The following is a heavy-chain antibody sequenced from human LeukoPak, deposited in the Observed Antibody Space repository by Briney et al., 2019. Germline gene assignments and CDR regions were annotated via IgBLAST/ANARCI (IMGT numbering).Heavy chain of an antibody. J-gene: IGHJ4*02. Sequence: GRSLRLSCAASGFTFSSYGMHWVRQAPGKGLEWVAVISYDGSNKYYADSVKGRFTISRDNSKNTLYLQMNSLRAEDTAVYYCANADSDGHFDYWGQGTLVTVS. CDR1: GFTFSSYG. D-gene: IGHD2-15*01. V-gene: IGHV3-30*18. CDR2: ISYDGSNK. CDR3: ANADSDGHFDY.